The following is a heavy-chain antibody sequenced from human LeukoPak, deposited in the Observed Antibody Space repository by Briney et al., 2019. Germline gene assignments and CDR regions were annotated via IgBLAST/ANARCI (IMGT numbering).Heavy chain of an antibody. CDR1: GFTFSSYW. J-gene: IGHJ4*02. Sequence: GGSLRLSCAASGFTFSSYWMSWVRQAPGKGLEWVANIKQDGSEKYYVDSVKGRFTISRDNAKNSLYLQMNSLRAEDTAVYYCAREGGTIEIGEFDYWGRGTLVTVSS. V-gene: IGHV3-7*01. CDR2: IKQDGSEK. CDR3: AREGGTIEIGEFDY. D-gene: IGHD3-16*02.